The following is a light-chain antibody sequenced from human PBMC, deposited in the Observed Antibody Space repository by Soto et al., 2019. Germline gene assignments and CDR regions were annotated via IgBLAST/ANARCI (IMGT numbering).Light chain of an antibody. CDR3: QSYDNMESADNHV. Sequence: QSVLTQPPSVSGAPGQRVTISCTGSSSNIGAGYDVHWYQQLPGTAPKLLIYGNNNRPSGVPDRFSGSKSGTSASLAITGLQAEDEAYYYCQSYDNMESADNHVFGTGTEVTVL. V-gene: IGLV1-40*01. CDR2: GNN. J-gene: IGLJ1*01. CDR1: SSNIGAGYD.